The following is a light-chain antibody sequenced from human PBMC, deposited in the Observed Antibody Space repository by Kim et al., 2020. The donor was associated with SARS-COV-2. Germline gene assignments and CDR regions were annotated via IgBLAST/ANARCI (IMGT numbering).Light chain of an antibody. Sequence: LSPGERAPPSCRACQSVSSYLAWYQQKPGQAPRLLISDASTRATGIPARFSRSGSETEFTLSISGLQSEDFAVYYCQHSSEWPLTFGGGTKVDIK. J-gene: IGKJ4*01. CDR1: QSVSSY. V-gene: IGKV3-15*01. CDR2: DAS. CDR3: QHSSEWPLT.